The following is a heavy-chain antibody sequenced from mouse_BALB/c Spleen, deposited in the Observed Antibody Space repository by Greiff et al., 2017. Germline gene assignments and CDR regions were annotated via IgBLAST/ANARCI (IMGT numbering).Heavy chain of an antibody. CDR3: ARWGLRAWFAY. CDR2: IDPANGNT. CDR1: GFNIKDTY. J-gene: IGHJ3*01. V-gene: IGHV14-3*02. D-gene: IGHD2-4*01. Sequence: VQLQQSGAELVKPGASVTLSCTASGFNIKDTYMHWVKQRPEQGLEWIGRIDPANGNTKYDPKFQGKATITADTSSNTAYLQLSSLTSEDTAVYYCARWGLRAWFAYWGQGTLVTVSA.